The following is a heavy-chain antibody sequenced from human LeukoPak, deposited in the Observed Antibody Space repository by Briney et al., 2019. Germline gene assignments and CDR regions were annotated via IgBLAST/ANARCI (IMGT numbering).Heavy chain of an antibody. J-gene: IGHJ6*03. V-gene: IGHV4-59*01. CDR2: IYYSGST. Sequence: PSETLSLTCTVSGGSISSYYWSWIRQPPGKGLEWIGYIYYSGSTNYNPSLKSRVTISVDTSKNQFSLKLSSVTAADTAVYYCARAAYYYYYYMDVWGKGTTVTVSS. CDR3: ARAAYYYYYYMDV. CDR1: GGSISSYY.